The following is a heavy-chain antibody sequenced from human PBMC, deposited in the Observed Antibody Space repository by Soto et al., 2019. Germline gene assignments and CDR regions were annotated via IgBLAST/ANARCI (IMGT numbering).Heavy chain of an antibody. J-gene: IGHJ4*02. CDR3: ARKRRYCSGGSCYSDTFDY. CDR2: IYYSGST. D-gene: IGHD2-15*01. V-gene: IGHV4-39*01. Sequence: QLLESGPGLVKPSETLSLTCTVSGGSISSSSYYWGWIRQPPGKGLEWIGRIYYSGSTYYNPSLKSRVTISVDTSKNQFSLKLSSVTAADTAVYYCARKRRYCSGGSCYSDTFDYWGQGTLVTVSS. CDR1: GGSISSSSYY.